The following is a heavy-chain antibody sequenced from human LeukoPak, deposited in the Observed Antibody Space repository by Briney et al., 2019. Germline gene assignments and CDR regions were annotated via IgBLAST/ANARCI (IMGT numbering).Heavy chain of an antibody. CDR2: MSYRGNT. CDR3: ARAGAITATGTGYFQH. Sequence: SETLSLTCTVSGGSISSSSYYWGWIRQPPGKGLEWIGSMSYRGNTYHNPSLKSRVNISIDTSKNQFSLKLSSVTAADTAVYYCARAGAITATGTGYFQHWARAPWSPSPQ. V-gene: IGHV4-39*07. J-gene: IGHJ1*01. D-gene: IGHD6-13*01. CDR1: GGSISSSSYY.